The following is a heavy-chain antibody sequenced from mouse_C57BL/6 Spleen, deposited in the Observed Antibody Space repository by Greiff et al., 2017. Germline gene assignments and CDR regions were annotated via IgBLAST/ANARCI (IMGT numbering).Heavy chain of an antibody. CDR2: FYPGSGSI. D-gene: IGHD2-12*01. J-gene: IGHJ2*01. Sequence: VQLQQPGAELVKPGASVKLSCKASGYTFTEYTIHWVKQRSGQGLEWIGWFYPGSGSIKYNEKFKDKATLTADKSSSTVYMELSRLTSEDSAVYFCARHKNYKSDTVYYFDYWGQGTTLTVSS. CDR3: ARHKNYKSDTVYYFDY. CDR1: GYTFTEYT. V-gene: IGHV1-62-2*01.